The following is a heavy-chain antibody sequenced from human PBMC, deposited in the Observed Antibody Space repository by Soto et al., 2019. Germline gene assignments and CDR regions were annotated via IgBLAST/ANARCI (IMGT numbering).Heavy chain of an antibody. CDR3: AKDYGDGRRYFDY. J-gene: IGHJ4*02. Sequence: EVQLVESGGGLVQPGRSLRLSCAASGFTFDDYAMHWVRQAPGKGLEWVSGINWKSGTIGYADSVKGRFTISRDNATNSLYLQMNSLRPEDTALYYCAKDYGDGRRYFDYWGQGTLVTVSS. D-gene: IGHD4-17*01. CDR1: GFTFDDYA. CDR2: INWKSGTI. V-gene: IGHV3-9*01.